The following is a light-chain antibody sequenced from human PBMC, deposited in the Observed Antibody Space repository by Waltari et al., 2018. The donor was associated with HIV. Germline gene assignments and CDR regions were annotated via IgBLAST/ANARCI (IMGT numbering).Light chain of an antibody. CDR3: AAWDNSLSAPV. Sequence: QSVLTQPPSASGTTGQRVTLYCSGSSSNIGSNYGYWYQQLPGTAPKLLIYRNNQRPSGVPDRFSGSKSGTSASLAISGLRSEDEADYYCAAWDNSLSAPVFGGGTKLTVL. V-gene: IGLV1-47*01. CDR1: SSNIGSNY. CDR2: RNN. J-gene: IGLJ3*02.